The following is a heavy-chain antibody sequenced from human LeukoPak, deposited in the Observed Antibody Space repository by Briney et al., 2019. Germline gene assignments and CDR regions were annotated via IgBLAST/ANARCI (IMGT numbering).Heavy chain of an antibody. Sequence: GGSLRLSCAASDFTFSAYTMNWIRLAPGKGLEWVSSISSSRTYIYYADSVKGRFTISRDNAKNSLYLQMNSLRADDTALYFCARDSDYGDYFDHWGQGTLVTVSS. CDR2: ISSSRTYI. D-gene: IGHD4-17*01. V-gene: IGHV3-21*06. J-gene: IGHJ4*02. CDR3: ARDSDYGDYFDH. CDR1: DFTFSAYT.